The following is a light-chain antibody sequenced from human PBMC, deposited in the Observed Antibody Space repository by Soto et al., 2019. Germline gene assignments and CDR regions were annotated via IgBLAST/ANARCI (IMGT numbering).Light chain of an antibody. CDR2: DAS. CDR3: QRYDTSPWT. CDR1: QNIGTW. V-gene: IGKV1-5*01. Sequence: DIQMTQSPSTLSASAGARVTITCRASQNIGTWLAWYQQKPGKAPRFLIYDASSLQSGVPSRFSGSGSGTEFTLTISSLQPDDFATYYCQRYDTSPWTFGQGTRWIS. J-gene: IGKJ1*01.